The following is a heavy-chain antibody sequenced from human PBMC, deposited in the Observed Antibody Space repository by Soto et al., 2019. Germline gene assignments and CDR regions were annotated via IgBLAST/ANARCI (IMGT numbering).Heavy chain of an antibody. D-gene: IGHD6-6*01. CDR3: AKDHGSVAARTFDY. CDR1: GFNFSTYA. Sequence: GGSLRLSCAASGFNFSTYAMSWVRQAPGKGLEWVSAISGSGGSTYYAGSVKGRFTISRDNSKNTLYLQMNSLRAEDTAVYYCAKDHGSVAARTFDYWGQGTLVTVSS. J-gene: IGHJ4*02. V-gene: IGHV3-23*01. CDR2: ISGSGGST.